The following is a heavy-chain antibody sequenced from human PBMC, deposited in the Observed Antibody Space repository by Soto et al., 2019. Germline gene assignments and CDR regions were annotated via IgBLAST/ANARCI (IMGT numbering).Heavy chain of an antibody. CDR3: ARVRYSGYDFDY. V-gene: IGHV4-59*01. Sequence: SETLSLTCTVSGGSISSYYWSWIRQPPGKGLEWIGYIYYSGSTNYNPSLKSRVTISVDTSKNQFSLKLSSVTAADTAVYYCARVRYSGYDFDYWGQGTLVTVSS. CDR1: GGSISSYY. J-gene: IGHJ4*02. CDR2: IYYSGST. D-gene: IGHD5-12*01.